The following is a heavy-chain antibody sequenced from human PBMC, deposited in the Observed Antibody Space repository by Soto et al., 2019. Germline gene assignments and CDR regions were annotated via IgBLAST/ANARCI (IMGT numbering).Heavy chain of an antibody. J-gene: IGHJ5*02. CDR3: ARERTDGSRLDP. Sequence: QVQLQESGPGLVKPSQTLSLTCTVSGGSISSGDYYWSWIRQPPGKGLEWIGYIYYSGSTYYNPSLKIRVTISVDTSKNQSSLKLSSVTAPDTAVYYCARERTDGSRLDPWGQGTLVTVSS. CDR2: IYYSGST. CDR1: GGSISSGDYY. D-gene: IGHD6-13*01. V-gene: IGHV4-30-4*01.